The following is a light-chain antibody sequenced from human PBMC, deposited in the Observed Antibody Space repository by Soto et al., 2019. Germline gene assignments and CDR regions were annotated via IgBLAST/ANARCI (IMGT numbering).Light chain of an antibody. Sequence: DIQMTQSPSSLSASVGDRVTMTCRASQGISNYLAWYQQKPGKVPKLLIDAASTLQSGVPSRFSGSGSGTDFTLTISSLQPEDVATYFCQKYNGSPRTFGQGTNVDIK. V-gene: IGKV1-27*01. CDR1: QGISNY. CDR3: QKYNGSPRT. CDR2: AAS. J-gene: IGKJ1*01.